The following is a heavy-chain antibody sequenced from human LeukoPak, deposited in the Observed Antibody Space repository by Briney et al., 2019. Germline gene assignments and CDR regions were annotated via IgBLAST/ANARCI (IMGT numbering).Heavy chain of an antibody. Sequence: SVKVSCKASGFTFHTSAMQWVRQARGQRLEWIGWIVLGSGNTVYSHKFHDRVTITRDMSTRTVYMELDSLGSEDTAVYYCAAQRGASLHDFWSTRLFDPWGQGTLVTVSS. D-gene: IGHD3-3*01. CDR1: GFTFHTSA. J-gene: IGHJ5*02. CDR2: IVLGSGNT. V-gene: IGHV1-58*02. CDR3: AAQRGASLHDFWSTRLFDP.